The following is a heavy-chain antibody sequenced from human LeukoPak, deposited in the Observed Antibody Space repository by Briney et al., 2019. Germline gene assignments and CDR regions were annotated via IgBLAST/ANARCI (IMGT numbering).Heavy chain of an antibody. CDR1: GGSISSYY. Sequence: NSSETLSLTCTVSGGSISSYYWSWIRQPAGKGLEWIGRIYSTGSANYNPSLKSRVTMSVDTSKNQFSLQLNSVTAADTAMYYCARLSWPGRGSRFDPWGQGTLVTVSS. V-gene: IGHV4-4*07. D-gene: IGHD2/OR15-2a*01. J-gene: IGHJ5*02. CDR2: IYSTGSA. CDR3: ARLSWPGRGSRFDP.